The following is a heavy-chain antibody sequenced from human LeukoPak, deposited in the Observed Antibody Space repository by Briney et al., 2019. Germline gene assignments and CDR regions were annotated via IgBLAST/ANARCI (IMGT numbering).Heavy chain of an antibody. J-gene: IGHJ4*02. V-gene: IGHV1-2*02. D-gene: IGHD3/OR15-3a*01. CDR2: MNPNSGGT. CDR1: GYTFTAYY. Sequence: ASVKVSCKAPGYTFTAYYIHWVRQAPGHGLEWMGWMNPNSGGTNHAQNFQGRVAMTRDTPINTAYMELTSMRSDDTAVYYCSRDLFTEGLVWHHFDYWGQGPLVTVSP. CDR3: SRDLFTEGLVWHHFDY.